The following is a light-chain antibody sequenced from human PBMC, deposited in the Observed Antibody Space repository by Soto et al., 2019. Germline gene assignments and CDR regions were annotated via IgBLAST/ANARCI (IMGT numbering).Light chain of an antibody. CDR3: QQSYSTPRT. CDR1: QSISSY. CDR2: AAS. Sequence: DLQMTQSPSSLSASLGDSVTITCRASQSISSYLNWYQQKPGKAPKLLIYAASSLQSGVPSRFSGSGSGTDFTLTISSLQPEDFATYYCQQSYSTPRTFGQGTKVDIK. V-gene: IGKV1-39*01. J-gene: IGKJ1*01.